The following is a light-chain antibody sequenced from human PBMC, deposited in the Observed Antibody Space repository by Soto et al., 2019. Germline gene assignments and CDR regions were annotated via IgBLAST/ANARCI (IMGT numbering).Light chain of an antibody. CDR2: VAS. CDR3: QKYNSAPRT. Sequence: DIQMTQSPSSLSASVGDRVTITCRASQGISNYLAWYQQKPGKVPKLLIYVASTLQSGVPSRFISSGSGTDFTLNISSLKPEDVATYYCQKYNSAPRTFGQGTKVEIK. J-gene: IGKJ1*01. V-gene: IGKV1-27*01. CDR1: QGISNY.